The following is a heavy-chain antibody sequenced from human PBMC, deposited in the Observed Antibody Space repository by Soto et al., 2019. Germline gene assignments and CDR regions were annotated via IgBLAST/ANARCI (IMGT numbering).Heavy chain of an antibody. Sequence: KPGGSLRLSCAASGFTFSDYYMSWIRQAPGKGLEWVSYISSSGSTIYYADSVKGRFTISRDNAKNSLYLQMNSLRAEDTAVYYCARDHIAAAGRETANFDYWGQGTLVTVSS. D-gene: IGHD6-13*01. CDR1: GFTFSDYY. CDR3: ARDHIAAAGRETANFDY. V-gene: IGHV3-11*01. J-gene: IGHJ4*02. CDR2: ISSSGSTI.